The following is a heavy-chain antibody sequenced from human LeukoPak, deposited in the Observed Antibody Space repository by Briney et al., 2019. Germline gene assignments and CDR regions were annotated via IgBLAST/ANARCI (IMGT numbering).Heavy chain of an antibody. CDR1: GYTFTSYY. D-gene: IGHD4-11*01. J-gene: IGHJ4*02. Sequence: ASVNVSCKASGYTFTSYYIHWVRQVPGQGLEWMGIINPIGGTTDYAQKFQGRVTMTRDTSTSTVYMELSSLRSEDTAVYYCAGQQGLQNLNFDYWGQGTLVTVSS. CDR2: INPIGGTT. CDR3: AGQQGLQNLNFDY. V-gene: IGHV1-46*01.